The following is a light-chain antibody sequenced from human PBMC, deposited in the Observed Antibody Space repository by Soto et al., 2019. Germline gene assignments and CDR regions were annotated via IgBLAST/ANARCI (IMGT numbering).Light chain of an antibody. CDR2: DVS. CDR1: SSDVGFSNF. CDR3: NSYTDIRTVV. V-gene: IGLV2-14*03. Sequence: QSVLTQPASVSGSPGQSITISCTGTSSDVGFSNFVSWYQQHPDKAPKLIIYDVSNRPSGVSDRFSGSKSANTASLTISGLQAEDEADYYCNSYTDIRTVVFGGGTKLTVL. J-gene: IGLJ2*01.